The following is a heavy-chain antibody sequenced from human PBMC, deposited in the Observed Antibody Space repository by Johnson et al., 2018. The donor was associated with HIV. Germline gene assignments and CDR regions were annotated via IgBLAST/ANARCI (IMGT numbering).Heavy chain of an antibody. D-gene: IGHD1-1*01. CDR1: GFTFSSYA. CDR2: ISYDGSNK. Sequence: QVQLVESGGGVVQPGRSLRLSCAASGFTFSSYAMHWVRQAPGKGLEWVAVISYDGSNKYYADSVKGRFTISRDNFKNTLYLQMNSLRTDHTAVYYCARGYTWNDVSIWGQGTMVTVSS. CDR3: ARGYTWNDVSI. V-gene: IGHV3-30*04. J-gene: IGHJ3*02.